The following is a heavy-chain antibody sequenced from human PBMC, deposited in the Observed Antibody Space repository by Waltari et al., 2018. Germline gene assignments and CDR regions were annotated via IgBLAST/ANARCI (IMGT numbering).Heavy chain of an antibody. V-gene: IGHV4-39*01. D-gene: IGHD3-10*01. CDR1: GGSISSSSYY. CDR3: ARLDRGAFDI. Sequence: QLPLQESGPGLVKPSETLSLTCTVSGGSISSSSYYWGWIRQPPGKGLEWIGSIYYSGSTYYNPSLKSRVTISVDTSKNQFSLKLSSVTAADTAVYYCARLDRGAFDIWGQGTMVTVSS. J-gene: IGHJ3*02. CDR2: IYYSGST.